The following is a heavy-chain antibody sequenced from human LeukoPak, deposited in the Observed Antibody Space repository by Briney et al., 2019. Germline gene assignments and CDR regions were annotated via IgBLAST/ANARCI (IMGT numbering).Heavy chain of an antibody. CDR3: ARDPLYSSGWYADY. CDR1: GGSFSGYY. CDR2: INHIGST. Sequence: SETLSLTCAVYGGSFSGYYWSWIRQPPGKGLEGIGEINHIGSTNYNPSLKSRVTISVDTSKNQFSLKLSSVTAADTAVYYCARDPLYSSGWYADYWGQGTLVTVSS. J-gene: IGHJ4*02. D-gene: IGHD6-19*01. V-gene: IGHV4-34*01.